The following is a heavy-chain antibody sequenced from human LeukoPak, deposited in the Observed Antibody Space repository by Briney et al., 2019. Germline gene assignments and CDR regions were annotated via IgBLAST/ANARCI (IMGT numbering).Heavy chain of an antibody. J-gene: IGHJ3*02. Sequence: GGSLRLSYAASEFTFSGSAMHWVRQASGKGLEWVGRIRSKANSYATAYAASVKGRFTISRDDSKNTAYLQMNSLKTDDTAVYYCARDPNGDYIGAFDMWGPGTMVTVSS. D-gene: IGHD4-17*01. CDR3: ARDPNGDYIGAFDM. V-gene: IGHV3-73*01. CDR2: IRSKANSYAT. CDR1: EFTFSGSA.